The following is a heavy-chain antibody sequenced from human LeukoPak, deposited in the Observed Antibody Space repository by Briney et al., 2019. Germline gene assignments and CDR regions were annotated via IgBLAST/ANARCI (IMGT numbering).Heavy chain of an antibody. J-gene: IGHJ3*02. CDR3: ARAPVPSFMTTVTTWGGDFDI. Sequence: SETLSLTCTVSGGSISSGGYYWSWIRQHPGKGLEWIGYIYYSGSTYYNPSLKSRVTISVDTSKNQFSLKLSSVTAADTAVYYCARAPVPSFMTTVTTWGGDFDIWGQGTMVTVSS. D-gene: IGHD4-17*01. V-gene: IGHV4-31*03. CDR1: GGSISSGGYY. CDR2: IYYSGST.